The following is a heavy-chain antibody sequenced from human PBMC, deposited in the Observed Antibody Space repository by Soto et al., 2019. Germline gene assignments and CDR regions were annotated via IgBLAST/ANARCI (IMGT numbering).Heavy chain of an antibody. CDR2: ISESGGSA. Sequence: GGSLRLSCAASGFTFVTYAMSWVRQAPGKGLEWLSFISESGGSANYADSVKGRFTISRDNFKNTLYLQMNNLRADDTAVYYCAKGGWIDYCGQGTVVTVSS. D-gene: IGHD2-15*01. CDR1: GFTFVTYA. CDR3: AKGGWIDY. V-gene: IGHV3-23*01. J-gene: IGHJ4*02.